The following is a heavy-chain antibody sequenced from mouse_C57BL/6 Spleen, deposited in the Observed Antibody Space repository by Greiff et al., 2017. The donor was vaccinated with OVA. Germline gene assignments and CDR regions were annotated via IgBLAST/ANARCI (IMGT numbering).Heavy chain of an antibody. CDR2: ISYDGSN. CDR3: ARDDYDPRFAY. D-gene: IGHD2-4*01. J-gene: IGHJ3*01. V-gene: IGHV3-6*01. Sequence: EVQLVESGPGLVKPSQSLSLTCSVTGYSITSGYYWNWIRQFPGNKLEWMGYISYDGSNNYNPSLKNRISITRDTSKNQFFLKLNSVTTEDTATYYCARDDYDPRFAYWGQGTLVTVSA. CDR1: GYSITSGYY.